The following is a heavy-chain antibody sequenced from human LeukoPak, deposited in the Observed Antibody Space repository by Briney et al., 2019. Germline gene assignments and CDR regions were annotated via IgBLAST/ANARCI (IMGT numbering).Heavy chain of an antibody. CDR3: ARGKDDGVLPKWFDP. CDR1: GGSFSDYS. J-gene: IGHJ5*02. Sequence: SSETLSLTCAVFGGSFSDYSWTWIRQPPGKGLEEIGENNHRGSTNYNPSLKSRVTISVDTSKNQFSLKVISVTAADTAVYYCARGKDDGVLPKWFDPWGPGTLVTVSS. D-gene: IGHD3-16*01. V-gene: IGHV4-34*01. CDR2: NNHRGST.